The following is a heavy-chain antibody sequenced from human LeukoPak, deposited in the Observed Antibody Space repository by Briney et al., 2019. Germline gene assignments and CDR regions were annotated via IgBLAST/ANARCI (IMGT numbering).Heavy chain of an antibody. D-gene: IGHD3-10*01. V-gene: IGHV4-39*07. CDR1: GGSIRSSDYY. CDR3: ARLGYYGSGSYYNVAFDY. CDR2: ISYSGNT. Sequence: SETLSLTCTVSGGSIRSSDYYWDWIRQPPGKGLEWIGSISYSGNTFYNASLKSRVTISVDTSKNQFSLKLSSVTAADTAVYYCARLGYYGSGSYYNVAFDYWGQGTLVTVSS. J-gene: IGHJ4*02.